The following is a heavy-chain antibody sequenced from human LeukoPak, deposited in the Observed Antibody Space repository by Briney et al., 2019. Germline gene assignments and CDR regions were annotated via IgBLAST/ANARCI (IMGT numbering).Heavy chain of an antibody. CDR3: AQDPYYDSSRYYYVGYYFDY. Sequence: PGGSLRLSCAAYVFTFKSYNMNWVRQAPGKGLEWVSSISSSSSYIYYADSVKGRFTISRDNAKNSLYLQMNSLRAEDTAVYYHAQDPYYDSSRYYYVGYYFDYWGQGTLVTVSS. CDR2: ISSSSSYI. CDR1: VFTFKSYN. D-gene: IGHD3-22*01. J-gene: IGHJ4*02. V-gene: IGHV3-21*01.